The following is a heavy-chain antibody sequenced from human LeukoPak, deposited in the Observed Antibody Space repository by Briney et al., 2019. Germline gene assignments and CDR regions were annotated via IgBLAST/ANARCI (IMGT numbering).Heavy chain of an antibody. CDR1: GGSISSYY. CDR2: IYTSGST. CDR3: ARSSYCSSTSCYTHWFDP. D-gene: IGHD2-2*02. V-gene: IGHV4-4*07. Sequence: PSETLSLTCTVSGGSISSYYWSWIRQPAGMGLEWIGRIYTSGSTNYNPSLKSRVTMSVDTSKNQFSLKLSSVTAADTAVYYCARSSYCSSTSCYTHWFDPWGQGTLVTVSS. J-gene: IGHJ5*02.